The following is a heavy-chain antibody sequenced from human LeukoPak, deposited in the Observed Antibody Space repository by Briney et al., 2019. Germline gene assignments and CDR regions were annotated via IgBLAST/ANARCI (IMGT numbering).Heavy chain of an antibody. CDR3: AKDQIIAVAGIGPVY. Sequence: PGGSLRLSCAASGFTFSSYAMHWVRQAPGKGLEWVAVISYDGSNKYYADSVKGRFTISRDNSKNTLYLQMNSLRAEDTAVYYCAKDQIIAVAGIGPVYWGQGTLVTVSS. CDR2: ISYDGSNK. J-gene: IGHJ4*02. V-gene: IGHV3-30-3*01. D-gene: IGHD6-19*01. CDR1: GFTFSSYA.